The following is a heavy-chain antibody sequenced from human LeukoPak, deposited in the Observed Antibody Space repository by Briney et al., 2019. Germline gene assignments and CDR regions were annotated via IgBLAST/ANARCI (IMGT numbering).Heavy chain of an antibody. J-gene: IGHJ2*01. CDR3: ATEYCTDKGNFDL. CDR1: GFTFSSYW. Sequence: GGSLRLSCAASGFTFSSYWMSWVRQAPGQGLVWVANVNEAGSEKNYVDSVKGRFTISRDNIRNLLYLQMNYLIVEDTAVYYCATEYCTDKGNFDLWGRGALVTVSS. D-gene: IGHD2/OR15-2a*01. CDR2: VNEAGSEK. V-gene: IGHV3-7*02.